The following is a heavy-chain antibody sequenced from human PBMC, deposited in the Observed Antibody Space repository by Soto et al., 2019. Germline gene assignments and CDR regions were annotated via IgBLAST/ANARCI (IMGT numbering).Heavy chain of an antibody. D-gene: IGHD2-15*01. Sequence: QVQLVQSGAEVKKPGSSVKVSCKASGGTFSSYAISWVRQAPGQGLEWMGGIIPIFGTANYAQKFQGRVRSPADKSTSKVYMELSSLRFEDTAVYYCEREGGWGYCGGGSCYSGAYFDYWGQGTLVTVSS. CDR3: EREGGWGYCGGGSCYSGAYFDY. CDR2: IIPIFGTA. CDR1: GGTFSSYA. J-gene: IGHJ4*02. V-gene: IGHV1-69*06.